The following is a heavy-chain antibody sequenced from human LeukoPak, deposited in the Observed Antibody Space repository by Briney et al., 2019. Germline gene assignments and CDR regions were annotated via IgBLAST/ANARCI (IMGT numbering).Heavy chain of an antibody. CDR2: ISGSGYYT. D-gene: IGHD3-16*01. CDR3: AKDGSWGDYYFYFYMDV. J-gene: IGHJ6*03. Sequence: GGSLRLSCEASGSGFTFGNFGMSWVRQAPGKGLEWLSGISGSGYYTYYADSVKGRFTISRDNSKNTLYMEMNSLRAEDTAVYYCAKDGSWGDYYFYFYMDVWGKGTTVTVSS. CDR1: GSGFTFGNFG. V-gene: IGHV3-23*01.